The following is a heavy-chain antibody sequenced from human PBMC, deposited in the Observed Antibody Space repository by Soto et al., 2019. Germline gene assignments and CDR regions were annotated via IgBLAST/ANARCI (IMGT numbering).Heavy chain of an antibody. Sequence: VGSLRLSCAASGFNFGNNWMHWVRQAPGKGLEWVSRMNSDGRTTNCADSVKGRFTVSRDNAKNTLYLQMNSLRAEDTAVYYCATAEVDYWGPGTLVTVSS. J-gene: IGHJ4*02. CDR1: GFNFGNNW. V-gene: IGHV3-74*01. CDR3: ATAEVDY. CDR2: MNSDGRTT.